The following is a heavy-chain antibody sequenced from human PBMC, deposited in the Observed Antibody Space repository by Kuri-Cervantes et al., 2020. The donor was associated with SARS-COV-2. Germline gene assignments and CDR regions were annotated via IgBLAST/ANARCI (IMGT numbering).Heavy chain of an antibody. CDR2: VSGYNGHT. D-gene: IGHD2-21*01. Sequence: ASVKVSCKASGYTFTSSGISWVRQAPGQGLEWMGWVSGYNGHTNYAQKLQGRVTMTTDTSTTTAYKELRSLRSDDTAVFYCVRDGYGDYVDYWGQGTLVTVSS. CDR3: VRDGYGDYVDY. V-gene: IGHV1-18*04. J-gene: IGHJ4*02. CDR1: GYTFTSSG.